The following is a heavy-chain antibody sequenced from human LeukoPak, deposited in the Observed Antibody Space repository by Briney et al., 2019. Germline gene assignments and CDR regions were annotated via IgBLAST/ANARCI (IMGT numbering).Heavy chain of an antibody. CDR3: ASVGDDYDFWSGYYSVPGY. V-gene: IGHV1-2*02. Sequence: ASVKVSCKASGYTFTGYYMHWVRQAPGQGLEWMGWINPNSGGTNYAQKFQGRVTMTRDTSISTAYMELSRLRSDDTAVYYCASVGDDYDFWSGYYSVPGYWGQGTLVTVSS. D-gene: IGHD3-3*01. CDR2: INPNSGGT. J-gene: IGHJ4*02. CDR1: GYTFTGYY.